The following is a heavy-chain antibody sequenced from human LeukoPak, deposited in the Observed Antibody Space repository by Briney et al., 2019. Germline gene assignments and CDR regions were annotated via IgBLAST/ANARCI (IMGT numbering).Heavy chain of an antibody. CDR1: GFTFSSYA. CDR2: ISYDGSNK. D-gene: IGHD1-26*01. J-gene: IGHJ3*02. V-gene: IGHV3-30*01. Sequence: GGSLRLSCAASGFTFSSYAMSWVRQAPGKGLEWVAVISYDGSNKYYADSVKGRFTISGDKSKDTLYLQMNSLRPEDTAVYYCARGPGPIAGAKNPFDIWGQGTMVTVSS. CDR3: ARGPGPIAGAKNPFDI.